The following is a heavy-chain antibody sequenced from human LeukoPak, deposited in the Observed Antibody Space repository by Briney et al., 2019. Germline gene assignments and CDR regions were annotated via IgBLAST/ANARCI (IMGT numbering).Heavy chain of an antibody. Sequence: SVKVSCQASGYTFTGYYMHWVRQAPGQGLEWMGWINPNSCGTNYAQKFQGRVTMTRDTSISTAYMELSRLTSDDTAVYYCAREAALDYWGQGTLVTVSS. V-gene: IGHV1-2*02. CDR1: GYTFTGYY. CDR3: AREAALDY. CDR2: INPNSCGT. J-gene: IGHJ4*02.